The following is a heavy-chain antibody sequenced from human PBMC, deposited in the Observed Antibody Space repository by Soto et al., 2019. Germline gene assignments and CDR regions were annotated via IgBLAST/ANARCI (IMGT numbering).Heavy chain of an antibody. Sequence: GGSLRLSCAASGFTFSSYSMNWVRQAPGEGLEWVLSISSSSSYIYYADSVKGRFTISRDNAKNSLYLQMNSLRAEDTAVYYCARPYYYDSSGYYFTPDDAFDIWGQGTMVTVSS. V-gene: IGHV3-21*01. CDR2: ISSSSSYI. D-gene: IGHD3-22*01. CDR3: ARPYYYDSSGYYFTPDDAFDI. J-gene: IGHJ3*02. CDR1: GFTFSSYS.